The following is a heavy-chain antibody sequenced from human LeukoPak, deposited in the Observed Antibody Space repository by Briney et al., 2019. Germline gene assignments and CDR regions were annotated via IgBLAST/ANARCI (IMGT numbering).Heavy chain of an antibody. CDR3: ARVDYCTNGVCVEGGY. CDR2: IIPIFGTA. CDR1: GGTFSSYA. Sequence: SVKVSCKASGGTFSSYAISWVRQAPGQGLEWMGGIIPIFGTANYAQKFQGRVTITADESTSTAYMELRSLRSDDTAMYYWARVDYCTNGVCVEGGYWGQGTLVTVPS. V-gene: IGHV1-69*13. J-gene: IGHJ4*02. D-gene: IGHD2-8*01.